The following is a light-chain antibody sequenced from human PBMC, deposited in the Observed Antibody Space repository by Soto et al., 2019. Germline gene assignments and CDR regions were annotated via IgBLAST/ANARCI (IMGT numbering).Light chain of an antibody. V-gene: IGKV3-20*01. Sequence: EIMMTQSPATLSVSPGDRATLSCRASQSVRSNLAWYQQKPGQAPRLLIYGASSRATGIPDRFSGSGSGTDFTLTISRLEPEDFAVYYCQQYGSSPITFGQGTRLEIK. CDR2: GAS. J-gene: IGKJ5*01. CDR3: QQYGSSPIT. CDR1: QSVRSN.